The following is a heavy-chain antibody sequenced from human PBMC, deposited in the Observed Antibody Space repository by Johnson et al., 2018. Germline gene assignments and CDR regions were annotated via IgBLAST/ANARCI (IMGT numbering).Heavy chain of an antibody. CDR2: IYPGDSDT. J-gene: IGHJ3*02. Sequence: QLVESGAEVKKPGESLKISCKGSGYSFTSYWIGWVRQMPGKGLAWMGLIYPGDSDTRYSPAFQAQVTISADKSISTAYLQWCGLKASDTAMYYCASSKRPLDAFDSWGQGTMVTVSS. V-gene: IGHV5-51*03. CDR1: GYSFTSYW. CDR3: ASSKRPLDAFDS. D-gene: IGHD6-6*01.